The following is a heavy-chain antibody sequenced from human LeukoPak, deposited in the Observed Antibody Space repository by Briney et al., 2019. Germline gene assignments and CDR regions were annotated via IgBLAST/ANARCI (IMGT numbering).Heavy chain of an antibody. CDR3: ARGTRGSYSSIHD. V-gene: IGHV1-2*02. Sequence: ASVKVSCKASGYTFSDYYIHWVRQAPGQALEWVGWINPNSGGTDSAQKLQGRVTMTRDTSISATYMELRTLTSDDTAVYYCARGTRGSYSSIHDWGQGTLVTVSS. CDR1: GYTFSDYY. J-gene: IGHJ4*02. D-gene: IGHD1-26*01. CDR2: INPNSGGT.